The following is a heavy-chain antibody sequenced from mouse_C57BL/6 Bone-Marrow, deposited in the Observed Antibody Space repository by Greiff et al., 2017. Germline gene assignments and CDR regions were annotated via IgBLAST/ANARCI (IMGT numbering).Heavy chain of an antibody. CDR1: GFTFSSYG. Sequence: EVKLVESGGDLVKPGGSLKLSCAASGFTFSSYGMSWVRQTPDKRLEWVATISSGGSYTYYPDSVKGRFTISGDNAKNTLYLQLSSLKSEDTAMYYCARQSRTDYGSSPAWFAYWGQGTLVTVSA. CDR2: ISSGGSYT. D-gene: IGHD1-1*01. J-gene: IGHJ3*01. V-gene: IGHV5-6*01. CDR3: ARQSRTDYGSSPAWFAY.